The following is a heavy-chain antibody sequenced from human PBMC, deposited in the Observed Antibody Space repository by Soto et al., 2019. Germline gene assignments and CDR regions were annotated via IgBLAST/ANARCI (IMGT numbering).Heavy chain of an antibody. J-gene: IGHJ6*02. V-gene: IGHV4-4*02. CDR3: ARGSSGWYVGYYYGMDV. CDR2: IYHSGST. D-gene: IGHD6-19*01. Sequence: PSETLSLTCAVSGGSISSSNWWSWVRQPPGKGLEWIGEIYHSGSTNYNPSLKSRVTISVDKSKNQFSLKLSSVTAADTAVYYCARGSSGWYVGYYYGMDVWGQGTTVTVSS. CDR1: GGSISSSNW.